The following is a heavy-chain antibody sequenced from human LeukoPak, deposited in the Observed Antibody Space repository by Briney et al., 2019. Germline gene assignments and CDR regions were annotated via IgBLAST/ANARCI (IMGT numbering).Heavy chain of an antibody. J-gene: IGHJ5*02. CDR3: ARDYLEYGDYGHGT. Sequence: ASVKVSCKTSGYSFTNYGISWVRQAPGQGLEWMGWISAYNGNRNYAQKFQGRVTMTTDTPTTTAYMELRSLRSDDTAVYYCARDYLEYGDYGHGTWGQGTLVTVSS. D-gene: IGHD4-17*01. V-gene: IGHV1-18*01. CDR1: GYSFTNYG. CDR2: ISAYNGNR.